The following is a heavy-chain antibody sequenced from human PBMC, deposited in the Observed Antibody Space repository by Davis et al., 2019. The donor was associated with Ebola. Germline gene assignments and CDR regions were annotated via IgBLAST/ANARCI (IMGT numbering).Heavy chain of an antibody. D-gene: IGHD2-15*01. CDR3: ARMVVAATGGWFDP. J-gene: IGHJ5*02. CDR2: IIPIFGTA. V-gene: IGHV1-69*13. Sequence: SVKVSCKASGGTFSSYAISWVRQAPGQGLEWMGGIIPIFGTANYAQKFQGRVTITADESTSTAYMELSSLRSEDTAVYYCARMVVAATGGWFDPWGQGTLVTVSS. CDR1: GGTFSSYA.